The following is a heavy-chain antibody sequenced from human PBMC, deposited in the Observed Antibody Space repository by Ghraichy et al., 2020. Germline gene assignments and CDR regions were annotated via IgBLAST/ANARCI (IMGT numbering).Heavy chain of an antibody. CDR3: AKAYSSGWYQVWSDAFDI. Sequence: GESLNISCAASGFTFSSYGMHWVRQAPGKGLEWVAFIRYDGSNKYYADSVKGRFTISRDNSKNTLYLQMNSLRAEDTAVYYRAKAYSSGWYQVWSDAFDIWGQGTMVTVSS. CDR1: GFTFSSYG. CDR2: IRYDGSNK. J-gene: IGHJ3*02. V-gene: IGHV3-30*02. D-gene: IGHD6-19*01.